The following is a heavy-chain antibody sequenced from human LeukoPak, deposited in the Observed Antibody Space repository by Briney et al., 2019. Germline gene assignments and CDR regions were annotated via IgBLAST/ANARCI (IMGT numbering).Heavy chain of an antibody. J-gene: IGHJ6*02. CDR2: IIPILGIA. Sequence: SVKVSCKASGGTFSSYAISWVRQAPGQGLEWMGRIIPILGIANYAQKFQGRVTITADKSTSTAYMELSSLRSEDTAVYYCARDCSGGSCYDVYYYHYGMDVWGQGTTVTVSS. CDR1: GGTFSSYA. CDR3: ARDCSGGSCYDVYYYHYGMDV. D-gene: IGHD2-15*01. V-gene: IGHV1-69*04.